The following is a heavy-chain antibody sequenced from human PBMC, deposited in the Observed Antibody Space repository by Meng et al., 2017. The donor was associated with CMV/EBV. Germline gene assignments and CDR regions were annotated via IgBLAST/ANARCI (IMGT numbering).Heavy chain of an antibody. V-gene: IGHV1-18*01. CDR3: PKDRRPSTTPLDL. D-gene: IGHD2-2*01. CDR1: GCTFTSYG. Sequence: QVQLVQSGAEVNKPGASVTVACKALGCTFTSYGISWVRQAPGQGLDWKGCISAYNGNTNDAQKLQSRVTMITDTSTSTAYMELRSLKSDNTAVYYCPKDRRPSTTPLDLWGRGTLVTVSS. J-gene: IGHJ2*01. CDR2: ISAYNGNT.